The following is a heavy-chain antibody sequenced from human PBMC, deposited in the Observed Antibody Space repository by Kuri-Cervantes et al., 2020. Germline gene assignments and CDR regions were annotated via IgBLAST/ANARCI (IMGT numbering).Heavy chain of an antibody. CDR1: GYMFTNYA. CDR2: ISAYNDNT. CDR3: AREDIVVVPAATYYGMDV. D-gene: IGHD2-2*01. J-gene: IGHJ6*02. V-gene: IGHV1-18*01. Sequence: ASVKVSCKASGYMFTNYAIIWVRQAPGQGLEWMGWISAYNDNTKYAQKFQGRVAMTTNTSTDTAYMELRSLRSDDTAVYFCAREDIVVVPAATYYGMDVWGQGTTVTVSS.